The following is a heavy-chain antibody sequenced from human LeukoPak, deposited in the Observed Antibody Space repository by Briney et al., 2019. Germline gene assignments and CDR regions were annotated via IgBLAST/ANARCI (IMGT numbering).Heavy chain of an antibody. Sequence: GGSLRLSCAASGFTFSSYDMHRVRQATGKGLEWVSAIGTAGDTYYPGSVKGRFTISRENAKNSLYLQMNSLRAGDTAVYYCARAGYGSGSYRSYYYGMDVWGQGTTVTVSS. V-gene: IGHV3-13*01. CDR1: GFTFSSYD. CDR3: ARAGYGSGSYRSYYYGMDV. D-gene: IGHD3-10*01. J-gene: IGHJ6*02. CDR2: IGTAGDT.